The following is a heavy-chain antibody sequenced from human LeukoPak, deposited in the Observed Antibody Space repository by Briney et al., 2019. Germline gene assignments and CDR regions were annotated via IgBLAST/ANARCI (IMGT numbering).Heavy chain of an antibody. CDR3: ARVQSGYNHRYFYYYMDV. V-gene: IGHV3-48*03. CDR2: ISSSGSTI. J-gene: IGHJ6*03. Sequence: QSGGSLRRSCAASGFTFSSYEMNWVRQAPGKGLEWVSYISSSGSTIYYADSVKGRFTISRDNAKNSLYLQMNSLRAEDTAVYYCARVQSGYNHRYFYYYMDVWGKGTTVTVSS. CDR1: GFTFSSYE. D-gene: IGHD5-12*01.